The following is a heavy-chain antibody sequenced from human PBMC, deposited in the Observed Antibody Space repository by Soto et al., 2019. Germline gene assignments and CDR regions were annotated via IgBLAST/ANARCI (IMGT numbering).Heavy chain of an antibody. J-gene: IGHJ5*02. CDR2: ISTYDDKT. V-gene: IGHV1-18*01. D-gene: IGHD2-15*01. CDR1: GYSFRTHG. Sequence: QVQLVQSGAEVKKPGASVKVSCRASGYSFRTHGISWVRQAPGQGLEWMGWISTYDDKTNFPQKFQGRITMTTDTSTSTAYMELRSLRSDDTAVYFCARDLGYCNSSGCFRNWFDPWGPGPLVTVSS. CDR3: ARDLGYCNSSGCFRNWFDP.